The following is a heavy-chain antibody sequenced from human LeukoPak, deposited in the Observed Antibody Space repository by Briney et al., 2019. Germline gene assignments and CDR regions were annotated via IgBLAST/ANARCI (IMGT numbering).Heavy chain of an antibody. D-gene: IGHD5-18*01. J-gene: IGHJ4*02. CDR2: IMIGRNT. CDR3: ARGGYNYGYIY. Sequence: SETLSLTCTVSGDSISTGTYYWSWIRQPAVKGLEWIGQIMIGRNTDYNSSLKSRLTISLDTSKNQFSLKLNSMTAADTAVYYCARGGYNYGYIYWGQGTLVTVSS. CDR1: GDSISTGTYY. V-gene: IGHV4-61*09.